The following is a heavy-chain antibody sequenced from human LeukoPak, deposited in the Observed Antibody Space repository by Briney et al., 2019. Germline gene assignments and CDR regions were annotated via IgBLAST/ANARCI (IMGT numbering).Heavy chain of an antibody. D-gene: IGHD3-22*01. V-gene: IGHV3-23*01. CDR1: GFTVSSNY. Sequence: GGSLRLSCAASGFTVSSNYMSWVRQAPGKGLEWVSAISGSGGSTYYADSVKGRFTISRDNSRNTLYLQMNSLKTEDTAIYYCTTNYHDRSGLVRGFDYWGQGTLVTVSS. CDR2: ISGSGGST. J-gene: IGHJ4*02. CDR3: TTNYHDRSGLVRGFDY.